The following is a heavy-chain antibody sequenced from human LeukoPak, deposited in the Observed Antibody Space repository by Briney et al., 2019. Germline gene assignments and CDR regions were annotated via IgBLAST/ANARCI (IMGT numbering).Heavy chain of an antibody. CDR3: VQSGGGAVAAHVSPFDY. CDR1: GGSISSGDYY. J-gene: IGHJ4*02. D-gene: IGHD6-19*01. Sequence: PSQTLSLTCTVSGGSISSGDYYWSWIRQPPGKGLEWIGYIYYSGSTYYNPSLKSRVTISVDTSKNQFSLKLSSVTAADTAVYYCVQSGGGAVAAHVSPFDYWGQGTLVTVSS. CDR2: IYYSGST. V-gene: IGHV4-30-4*01.